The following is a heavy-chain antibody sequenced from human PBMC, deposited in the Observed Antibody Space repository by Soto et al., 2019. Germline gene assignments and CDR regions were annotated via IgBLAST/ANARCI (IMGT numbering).Heavy chain of an antibody. CDR3: ARGSSGSFGDAFDI. V-gene: IGHV3-21*01. CDR2: ISSSSSYI. CDR1: GFTFSSYS. Sequence: GGSLRLACAASGFTFSSYSMNWVRQAPGKGLEWVASISSSSSYIYYGDSVKDRFTISRDNAKNSLYLQMNSLRAEDTAVYYCARGSSGSFGDAFDIWGQGTMVTVSS. D-gene: IGHD3-22*01. J-gene: IGHJ3*02.